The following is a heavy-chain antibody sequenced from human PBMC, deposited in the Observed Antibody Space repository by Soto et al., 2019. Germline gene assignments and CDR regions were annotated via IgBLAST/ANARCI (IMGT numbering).Heavy chain of an antibody. J-gene: IGHJ4*02. D-gene: IGHD3-22*01. Sequence: ASVKVSCKASGGTFSSYAISWVRQAPGQGLEWMGWISAYNGNTNYAQKLQGRVTMTTDTSTSTAYMELRSLRSDDTAVYYCARGGYYDSSGYLVYWGQGTLVTVSS. CDR1: GGTFSSYA. V-gene: IGHV1-18*01. CDR2: ISAYNGNT. CDR3: ARGGYYDSSGYLVY.